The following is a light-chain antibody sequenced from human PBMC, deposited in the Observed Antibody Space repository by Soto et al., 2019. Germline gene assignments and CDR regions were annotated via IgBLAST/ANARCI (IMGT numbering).Light chain of an antibody. V-gene: IGLV1-40*01. CDR3: QTYDTSLSGSWV. CDR1: SSNIGAGYD. J-gene: IGLJ1*01. CDR2: DNS. Sequence: QAVVTQPPSVSGAPGQRVTISCTGSSSNIGAGYDVHWYQQLPGTAPKLLIYDNSNRPSGVPDRFSGSKSGTSASLAITGLQAEDEADYYCQTYDTSLSGSWVFGTGTKLTVL.